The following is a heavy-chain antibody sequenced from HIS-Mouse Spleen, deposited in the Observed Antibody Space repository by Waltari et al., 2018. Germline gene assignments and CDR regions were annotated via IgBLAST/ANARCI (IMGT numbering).Heavy chain of an antibody. Sequence: QVTLREPGPALVKPTQTLTLTCTFSGFSLSTSGMCVSWIRQPPGKALEWLARIDWDDDKYYSTSLKTRLTISRDTSKNQVVLTMTNMDPLDTATYYCARIAEGYTSGWYAFDYWGQGTLVTVSS. D-gene: IGHD6-19*01. CDR3: ARIAEGYTSGWYAFDY. J-gene: IGHJ4*02. CDR2: IDWDDDK. V-gene: IGHV2-70*15. CDR1: GFSLSTSGMC.